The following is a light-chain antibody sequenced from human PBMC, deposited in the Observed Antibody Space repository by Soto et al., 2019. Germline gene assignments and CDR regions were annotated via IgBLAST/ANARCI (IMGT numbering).Light chain of an antibody. CDR2: DAS. J-gene: IGKJ3*01. CDR3: QQRSNWPLT. Sequence: EIVLTQSPATLSLSPGERATLSCRASQSVSSYLAWFQQKAGQAPRLLIYDASTRATGIPARFSGSGSGTDFTLTISSLEPEDFAIYFCQQRSNWPLTFGPGTKVDIK. V-gene: IGKV3-11*01. CDR1: QSVSSY.